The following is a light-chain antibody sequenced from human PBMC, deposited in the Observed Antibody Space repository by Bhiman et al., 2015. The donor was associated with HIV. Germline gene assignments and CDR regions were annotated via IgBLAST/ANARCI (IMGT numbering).Light chain of an antibody. CDR3: QSYDSSLTFYV. J-gene: IGLJ1*01. V-gene: IGLV1-44*01. Sequence: QSVLTQPPAMSAAPGQSVTISCSGSAFNIERHQVTWLRHLPGTAPXSVIIMNNQRPSGVPDRFSGSKSGTSASLAITGLQTEDEADYYCQSYDSSLTFYVFGTGTKVIVL. CDR2: MNN. CDR1: AFNIERHQ.